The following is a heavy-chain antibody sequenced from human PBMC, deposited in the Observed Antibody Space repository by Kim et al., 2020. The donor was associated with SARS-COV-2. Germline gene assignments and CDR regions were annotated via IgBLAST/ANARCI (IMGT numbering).Heavy chain of an antibody. J-gene: IGHJ5*02. CDR1: GGSISSGGYY. Sequence: SETLSLTCTVSGGSISSGGYYWSWIRQHPGKGLEWIGYIYYSGSTYYNPSLKSRVTISVDTSKNQFSLKLSSVTAADTAVYYCARDRVNCSSTSCYEGWFDPWGQGTLVTVSS. CDR2: IYYSGST. CDR3: ARDRVNCSSTSCYEGWFDP. V-gene: IGHV4-31*03. D-gene: IGHD2-2*01.